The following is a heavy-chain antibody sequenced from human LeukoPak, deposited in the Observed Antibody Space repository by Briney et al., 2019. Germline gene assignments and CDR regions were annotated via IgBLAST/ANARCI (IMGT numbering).Heavy chain of an antibody. CDR2: INPNSGGT. Sequence: GASGKVSCKASGYTFTGYYMHWVRQAPGQGLEWMGWINPNSGGTNYAQKFQGRVTMTRDTSISTAYMELSRLRSDDTAVYYCAGSSGYSSSWYFDYWGQGTLVTVSS. D-gene: IGHD6-13*01. CDR1: GYTFTGYY. CDR3: AGSSGYSSSWYFDY. J-gene: IGHJ4*02. V-gene: IGHV1-2*02.